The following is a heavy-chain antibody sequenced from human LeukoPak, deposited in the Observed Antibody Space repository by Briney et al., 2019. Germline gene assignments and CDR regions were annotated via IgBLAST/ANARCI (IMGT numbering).Heavy chain of an antibody. Sequence: GGSLRLSCAASGFTFSSYGMHWVRQAPGKGLEWVAVIWYDGSNKNHADSVKGRFTISRDNSKNTLYLQMNSLRAEDTAVYYCARVVAPGGNVVSYGMDVWGQGTTVTVSS. V-gene: IGHV3-33*01. J-gene: IGHJ6*02. D-gene: IGHD1-1*01. CDR2: IWYDGSNK. CDR1: GFTFSSYG. CDR3: ARVVAPGGNVVSYGMDV.